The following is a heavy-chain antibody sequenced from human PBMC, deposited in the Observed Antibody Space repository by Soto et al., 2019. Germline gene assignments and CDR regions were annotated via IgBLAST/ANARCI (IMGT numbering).Heavy chain of an antibody. Sequence: ASVKVSCKASGYTFTSYGISWVRQAPGQGLEWMGWISAYNGNTNYAQKLQGRVTMTTDTSTSTAYMELRSLRPDDTAVYYCARASITIFGVVIILNWFDPWGQGTLVTVSS. J-gene: IGHJ5*02. V-gene: IGHV1-18*01. CDR3: ARASITIFGVVIILNWFDP. D-gene: IGHD3-3*01. CDR1: GYTFTSYG. CDR2: ISAYNGNT.